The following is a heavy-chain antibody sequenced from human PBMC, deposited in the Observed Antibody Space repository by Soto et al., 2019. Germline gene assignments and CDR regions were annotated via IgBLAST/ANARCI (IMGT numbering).Heavy chain of an antibody. CDR1: GFTFSNSA. Sequence: GGSLRLSCAASGFTFSNSAMTWVRQAPGKGLEWVSVISGSGASTFYADSVKGRFTISRDNSKNTLYLQMNSLRAEDTAVYYCAKARTRYSSSSFDYWGQGTLVTVSS. D-gene: IGHD6-6*01. CDR2: ISGSGAST. J-gene: IGHJ4*02. V-gene: IGHV3-23*01. CDR3: AKARTRYSSSSFDY.